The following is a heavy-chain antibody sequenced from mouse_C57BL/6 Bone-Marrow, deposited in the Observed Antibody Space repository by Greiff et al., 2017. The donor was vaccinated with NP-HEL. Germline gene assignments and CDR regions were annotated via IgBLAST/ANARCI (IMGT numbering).Heavy chain of an antibody. CDR3: ARRLLRSWFAY. Sequence: QVQLQQSGAELVKPGASVKLSCKASGYTFTSYWMQWVKQRPGQGLEWIGEIDPSDSYTNYNQKFKGKATLTVDTSSSTAYMQLSSLTSEDSAVYYCARRLLRSWFAYWGQGTLVTVSA. J-gene: IGHJ3*01. CDR1: GYTFTSYW. D-gene: IGHD1-1*01. V-gene: IGHV1-50*01. CDR2: IDPSDSYT.